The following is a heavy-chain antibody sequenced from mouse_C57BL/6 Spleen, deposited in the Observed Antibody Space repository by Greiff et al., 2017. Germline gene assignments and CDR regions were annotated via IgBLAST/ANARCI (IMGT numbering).Heavy chain of an antibody. CDR2: ISGGGGNT. CDR1: GFTFSSYT. Sequence: EVKVEESGGGLVKPGGSLKLSCAASGFTFSSYTMSWVRQTPEKRLEWVATISGGGGNTYYPDSVKGRFTISRDNAKNTLYLQMSSLRSEDTALYYCARHDFDYWGQGTTLTVSS. CDR3: ARHDFDY. V-gene: IGHV5-9*01. J-gene: IGHJ2*01.